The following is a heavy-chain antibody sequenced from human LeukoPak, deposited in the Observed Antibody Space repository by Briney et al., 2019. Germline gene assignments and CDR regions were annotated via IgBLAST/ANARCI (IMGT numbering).Heavy chain of an antibody. CDR1: GGSISSGGYY. D-gene: IGHD1-26*01. V-gene: IGHV4-30-2*01. J-gene: IGHJ4*02. CDR3: ARTSGSYYQIDY. Sequence: PSETLSLTCTVSGGSISSGGYYWSWIRQPPGKGLEWIGYIYHSGSTYYNPSPKSRVTISVDRSKNQFSLKLSSVTAADTAVYYCARTSGSYYQIDYWGQGTLVTVSS. CDR2: IYHSGST.